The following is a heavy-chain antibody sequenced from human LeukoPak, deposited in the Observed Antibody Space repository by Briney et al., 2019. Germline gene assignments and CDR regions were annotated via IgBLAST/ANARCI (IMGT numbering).Heavy chain of an antibody. CDR2: IYYSGST. J-gene: IGHJ3*02. CDR1: GASISSYY. V-gene: IGHV4-59*01. D-gene: IGHD3-22*01. CDR3: ARSPNYYDSSGYWGPNTFDI. Sequence: SETLSLTCTVSGASISSYYWSWIRQPPGKGLEWIGYIYYSGSTNYDPSLKSRVTISVDTSKTQFSLKLSYVTAADTAVYYCARSPNYYDSSGYWGPNTFDIWGQGTMVTVSS.